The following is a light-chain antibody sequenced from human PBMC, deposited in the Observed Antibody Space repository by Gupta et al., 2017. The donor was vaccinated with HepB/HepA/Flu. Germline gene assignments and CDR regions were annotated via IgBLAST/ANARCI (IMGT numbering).Light chain of an antibody. CDR3: QQRENWPWAST. Sequence: DIVLTPSPATLSLSTGERATLSCRGSQSVSSNLDGYPQKPGQAPRLISHESPSSATGIPARVSFSGSGTDFTLTIRGLEAEDVAVEFCQQRENWPWASTFGQGTRLE. V-gene: IGKV3-11*01. CDR2: ESP. J-gene: IGKJ5*01. CDR1: QSVSSN.